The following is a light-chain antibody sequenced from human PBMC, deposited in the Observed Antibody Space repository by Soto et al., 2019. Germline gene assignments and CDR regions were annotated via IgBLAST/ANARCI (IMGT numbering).Light chain of an antibody. CDR1: SSDVGGYNY. V-gene: IGLV2-14*01. Sequence: QSALTQPASVSGSPGQSIAISCTGTSSDVGGYNYVSWYQHHPGKAPKLLIYKVSNRPSGVSNRFSGSKSGNTASLTISGLQAEDEGDYYCTSYTSSTTYVVFGGGTKLTVL. J-gene: IGLJ2*01. CDR2: KVS. CDR3: TSYTSSTTYVV.